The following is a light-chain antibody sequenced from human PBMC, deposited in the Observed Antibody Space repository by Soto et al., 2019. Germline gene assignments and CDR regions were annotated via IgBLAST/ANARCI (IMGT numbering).Light chain of an antibody. J-gene: IGKJ4*01. V-gene: IGKV3-11*01. CDR3: QQRSNWSVT. CDR2: DAS. CDR1: QSVSSY. Sequence: EIVLTQSPSSLSLSPGERATLSCRASQSVSSYLAWYQPKPGQAPRLFIYDASNRATGIPARFSGSGSGTDFTLTISSLEPEDFAVYYCQQRSNWSVTFGGGTKVDIK.